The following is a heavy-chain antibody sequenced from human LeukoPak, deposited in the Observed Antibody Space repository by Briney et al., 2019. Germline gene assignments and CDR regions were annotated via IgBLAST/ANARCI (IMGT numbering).Heavy chain of an antibody. CDR3: ARREPFGTSTDY. Sequence: GASVKVSCKASGYTFTSYWIGWVRQMPGKGLEWMGIIYPGDSDTRYSPSFQGQVTISADKSISTAYLQWSSLKASDTAMYYCARREPFGTSTDYWGQGTLVTVSS. CDR1: GYTFTSYW. D-gene: IGHD2-2*01. J-gene: IGHJ4*02. V-gene: IGHV5-51*01. CDR2: IYPGDSDT.